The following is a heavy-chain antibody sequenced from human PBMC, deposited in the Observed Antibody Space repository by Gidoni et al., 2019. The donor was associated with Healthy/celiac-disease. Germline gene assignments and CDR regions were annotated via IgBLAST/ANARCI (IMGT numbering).Heavy chain of an antibody. D-gene: IGHD7-27*01. J-gene: IGHJ2*01. Sequence: QVQLVQSGAEVKKPGASVKVSCKASGYTFTSYDINWVRQATGQGLEWMGWMNPNSGNTGYAQKFQGRVTMTRNTSISTAYMELSSLRSEDTAVYYCARVPAFNWGADWYFDLWGRGTLVTVSS. CDR3: ARVPAFNWGADWYFDL. CDR1: GYTFTSYD. CDR2: MNPNSGNT. V-gene: IGHV1-8*01.